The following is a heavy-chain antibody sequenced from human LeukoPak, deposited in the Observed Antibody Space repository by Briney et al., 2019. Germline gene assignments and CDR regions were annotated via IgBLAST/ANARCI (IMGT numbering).Heavy chain of an antibody. J-gene: IGHJ4*02. CDR3: ARDRDYYDSSGYY. D-gene: IGHD3-22*01. CDR1: GGTFSSYA. V-gene: IGHV1-69*13. Sequence: SVKVSCKASGGTFSSYAISWVRQAPGQGLEWMGGIIPIFGTANYAQKFQGRVTITADESTSTAYMELSSLRSDDTAVYYCARDRDYYDSSGYYWGQGTLVTVSS. CDR2: IIPIFGTA.